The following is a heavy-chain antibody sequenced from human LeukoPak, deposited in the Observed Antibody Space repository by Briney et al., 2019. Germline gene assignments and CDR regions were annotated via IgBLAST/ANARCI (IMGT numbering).Heavy chain of an antibody. CDR3: ARYYINYDILTGHQYYFDS. V-gene: IGHV4-34*01. Sequence: SETLSLTCAVYGGSFSGYYWSWIRQPPGKGLEWIGEINHSGSTNYNPSLKSRVTISVDTSKNQFSLKLSSVTAADTAVYYCARYYINYDILTGHQYYFDSWGQGTPVTVSS. J-gene: IGHJ4*02. D-gene: IGHD3-9*01. CDR1: GGSFSGYY. CDR2: INHSGST.